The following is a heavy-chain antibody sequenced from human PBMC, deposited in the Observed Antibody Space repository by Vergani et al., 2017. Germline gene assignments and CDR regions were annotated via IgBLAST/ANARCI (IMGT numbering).Heavy chain of an antibody. CDR1: GGSISSYY. D-gene: IGHD4-17*01. CDR2: TYYSGST. Sequence: QVQLQESGPGLVKPSETLSLTCTVSGGSISSYYWSWIRQPPGKGLEWIGYTYYSGSTNYNPSLKSRVTISVDTSKNQFSLKLSSVTAADTAVYYCARGMTTVTTRAFDIWGQGTMVTVSS. J-gene: IGHJ3*02. CDR3: ARGMTTVTTRAFDI. V-gene: IGHV4-59*01.